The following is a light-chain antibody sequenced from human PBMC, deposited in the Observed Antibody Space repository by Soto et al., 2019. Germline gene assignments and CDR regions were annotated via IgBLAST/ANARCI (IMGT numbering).Light chain of an antibody. Sequence: EIVLTQSPATLSLSPGERATLSCRASQSVSSYLAWYQQKPGQAPRLLIYDASNRATGIPARFSGSGSGTDFTLTISSLVREEFAVECWQQYISAAWAFGRGTQVEIK. CDR3: QQYISAAWA. CDR1: QSVSSY. V-gene: IGKV3-11*01. CDR2: DAS. J-gene: IGKJ4*02.